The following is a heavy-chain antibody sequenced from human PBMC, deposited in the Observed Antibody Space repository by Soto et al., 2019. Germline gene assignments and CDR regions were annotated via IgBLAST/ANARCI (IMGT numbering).Heavy chain of an antibody. CDR2: ISGDGSSV. CDR3: ATGASRHFFDH. D-gene: IGHD3-3*02. CDR1: GFIFSNNW. J-gene: IGHJ4*02. Sequence: GGSLRLSCAASGFIFSNNWMHWVRQTPEEGLVWVSRISGDGSSVYYEDSVRSRFIISRDNTRNTLYLHMDSLRAEDKGVYYCATGASRHFFDHWGLGT. V-gene: IGHV3-74*01.